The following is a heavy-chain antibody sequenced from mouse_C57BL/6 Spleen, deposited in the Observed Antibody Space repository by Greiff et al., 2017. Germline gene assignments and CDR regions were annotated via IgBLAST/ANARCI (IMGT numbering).Heavy chain of an antibody. CDR1: GFTFSSYA. Sequence: EVKLMESGGGLVKPGGSLKLSCAASGFTFSSYAMSWVRQTPEKRLEWVATISDGGSYTYYPDNVKGRFTISRDNAKNNLYLQMSHLKSEDTAMYYCARGGISGYFDYWGQGTTLTVSS. V-gene: IGHV5-4*03. J-gene: IGHJ2*01. CDR2: ISDGGSYT. CDR3: ARGGISGYFDY.